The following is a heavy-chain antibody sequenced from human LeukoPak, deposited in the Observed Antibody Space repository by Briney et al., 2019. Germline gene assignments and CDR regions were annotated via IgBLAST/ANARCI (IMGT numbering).Heavy chain of an antibody. D-gene: IGHD1-1*01. Sequence: GGSLRLSCAASGFTFSDYYMSWIRQAPGKGLEWVSYISSSGSTIYYADSVKGRFTISRDNAKNSLYLQMNSLRAEDTAVYYCVRSNDKYKTSADWGQGTLVTVSS. V-gene: IGHV3-11*04. CDR2: ISSSGSTI. J-gene: IGHJ4*02. CDR1: GFTFSDYY. CDR3: VRSNDKYKTSAD.